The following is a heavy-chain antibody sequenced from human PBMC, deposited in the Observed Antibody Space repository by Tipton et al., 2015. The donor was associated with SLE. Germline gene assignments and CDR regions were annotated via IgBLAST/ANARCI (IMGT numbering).Heavy chain of an antibody. CDR3: ARGREVLQDAFDI. Sequence: SLRLSCAASGFTFSSYAMSWVRQAPGKGLEWVSAISGSGGSTYYADSVKGRFTISRDNSKNTLYLQMNSLRAEDTAVYYCARGREVLQDAFDIWGQGTMVTVSS. D-gene: IGHD1-26*01. V-gene: IGHV3-23*01. CDR1: GFTFSSYA. J-gene: IGHJ3*02. CDR2: ISGSGGST.